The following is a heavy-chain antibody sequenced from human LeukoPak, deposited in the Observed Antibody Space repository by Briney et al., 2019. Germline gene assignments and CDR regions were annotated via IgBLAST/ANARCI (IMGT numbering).Heavy chain of an antibody. V-gene: IGHV3-7*01. Sequence: PGGSLRLSCAASGSSFGSDWMTWVRQAPGKGLEWLASLKQDGREKYYVDSVKGRFTFSRDNAKNSLYLQMNSLRAEDTAVYYCARAPGWRSYSDFWGQGTLVTVSS. CDR3: ARAPGWRSYSDF. D-gene: IGHD1-26*01. J-gene: IGHJ4*02. CDR2: LKQDGREK. CDR1: GSSFGSDW.